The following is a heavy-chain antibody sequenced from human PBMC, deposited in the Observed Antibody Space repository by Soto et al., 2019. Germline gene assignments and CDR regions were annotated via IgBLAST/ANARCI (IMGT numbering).Heavy chain of an antibody. D-gene: IGHD4-4*01. CDR3: TRVLSTVTTLGPAYYFDY. CDR2: IRSKAYGGTT. CDR1: GFTFGDYA. J-gene: IGHJ4*02. V-gene: IGHV3-49*03. Sequence: GGSLRLSCTASGFTFGDYAMSWFRQAPGKGLEWVGFIRSKAYGGTTEYAASVKGRFTISRDDSKSIAYLRMNSLKTEDTAVYYCTRVLSTVTTLGPAYYFDYWGQGTLVTVSS.